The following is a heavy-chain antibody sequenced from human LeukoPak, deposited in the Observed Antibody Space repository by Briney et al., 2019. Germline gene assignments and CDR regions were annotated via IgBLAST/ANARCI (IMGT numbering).Heavy chain of an antibody. D-gene: IGHD5-18*01. CDR1: GFTFSSYS. V-gene: IGHV3-21*01. CDR3: ARDKWLRPDYYMDV. Sequence: GGSLRLSCAASGFTFSSYSMNWVRQAPGKGLEWVSFISSSSSYIYYADSMKGRFTISRDNAKNSLYLQMNSLRAEDTAVYYCARDKWLRPDYYMDVGGKGTTVTVSS. J-gene: IGHJ6*03. CDR2: ISSSSSYI.